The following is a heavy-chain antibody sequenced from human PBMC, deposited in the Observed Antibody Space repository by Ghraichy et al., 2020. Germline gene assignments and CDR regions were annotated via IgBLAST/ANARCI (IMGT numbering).Heavy chain of an antibody. V-gene: IGHV1-69*13. Sequence: TVKVSCKASGGTFSSYAISWVRQAPGQGLEWMGGIIPIFGTANYAQKFQGRVTITADESTSTAYMELSSLRSEDTAVYYCARKIEGRYYDILTGSRGGSGWFDPWGQGTLVTVSS. D-gene: IGHD3-9*01. CDR1: GGTFSSYA. CDR2: IIPIFGTA. CDR3: ARKIEGRYYDILTGSRGGSGWFDP. J-gene: IGHJ5*02.